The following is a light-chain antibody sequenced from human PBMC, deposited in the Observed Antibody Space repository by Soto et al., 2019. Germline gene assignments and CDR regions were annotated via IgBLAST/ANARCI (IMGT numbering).Light chain of an antibody. Sequence: EIVLTQSPATLSLSPGERATLSCRASQSVSTYLAWYQQKPGQAPRLLIYDASIRATGIPARFSGSGSATDFTLTISSLEPEDFAIYYCQQRSNWPTFGQGTRVEVK. CDR1: QSVSTY. CDR3: QQRSNWPT. CDR2: DAS. V-gene: IGKV3-11*01. J-gene: IGKJ1*01.